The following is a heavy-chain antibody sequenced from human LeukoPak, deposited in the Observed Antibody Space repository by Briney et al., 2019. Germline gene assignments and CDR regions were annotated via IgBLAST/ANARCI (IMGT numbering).Heavy chain of an antibody. Sequence: ASVKVSCKVSGYTLTELSMHWVRQAPGKGLEWMGWMNPNSGNTGYAQKFQGRVTITRDTSISAVYMELSSLRSEDTAVYYCARGVGGYWGQGTLVTVSS. CDR2: MNPNSGNT. J-gene: IGHJ4*02. D-gene: IGHD3-16*01. CDR1: GYTLTELS. V-gene: IGHV1-8*03. CDR3: ARGVGGY.